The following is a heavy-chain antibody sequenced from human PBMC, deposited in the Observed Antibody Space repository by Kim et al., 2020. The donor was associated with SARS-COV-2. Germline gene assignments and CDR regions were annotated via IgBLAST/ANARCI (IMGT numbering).Heavy chain of an antibody. CDR2: TVYDGSSE. V-gene: IGHV3-30-3*01. Sequence: GSLRLSCAASGFSFGSYAMHWVRQAPGEGLEWVALTVYDGSSEYYADSVKGRFKISRDNSKNTLFLEMNRLRPEDAAVYYCARAGSSGFLYYYYYMDVWGKGTTVSVSS. CDR3: ARAGSSGFLYYYYYMDV. D-gene: IGHD3-22*01. CDR1: GFSFGSYA. J-gene: IGHJ6*03.